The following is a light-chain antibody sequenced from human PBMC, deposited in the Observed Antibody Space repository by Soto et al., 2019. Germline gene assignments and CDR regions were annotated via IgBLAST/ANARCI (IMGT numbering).Light chain of an antibody. V-gene: IGKV3-15*01. Sequence: EIVMTQSPATLSVSPGERATLSCRASQSVSSNLAWYQQKPGQAPRLLIFGASSRATGFPARFSGSGSGTEFTLTISSLQSEDFAVYYCQQYDNWPPYTFGQGTKLEI. CDR3: QQYDNWPPYT. J-gene: IGKJ2*01. CDR1: QSVSSN. CDR2: GAS.